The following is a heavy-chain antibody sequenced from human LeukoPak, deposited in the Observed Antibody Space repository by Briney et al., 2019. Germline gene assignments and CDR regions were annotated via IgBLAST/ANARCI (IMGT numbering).Heavy chain of an antibody. CDR3: ARSAQGYVDY. V-gene: IGHV4-39*01. Sequence: PSETLSLTCTVSGGSISSSSYYWGWIRQPPGKGLEWIGSIYYSGSTYYNPSLKSRVTISVDTSKNQFSLKLSSVTAADTAVYYCARSAQGYVDYWGQGTLVTVSS. CDR2: IYYSGST. CDR1: GGSISSSSYY. D-gene: IGHD2-2*01. J-gene: IGHJ4*02.